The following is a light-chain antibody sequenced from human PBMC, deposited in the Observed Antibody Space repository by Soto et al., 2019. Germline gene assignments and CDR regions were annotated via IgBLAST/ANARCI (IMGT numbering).Light chain of an antibody. CDR1: SSDIGRYNY. CDR3: TSYTTTSAVI. V-gene: IGLV2-14*01. Sequence: QSALSQPASVSGSPGQSITISCTGTSSDIGRYNYVSWYQQHPGMAPQFLIYEVSDRPSGVSNRFSGSKSGNTASLTISGLQAEDEADYFCTSYTTTSAVIFGGGTKLNVL. CDR2: EVS. J-gene: IGLJ2*01.